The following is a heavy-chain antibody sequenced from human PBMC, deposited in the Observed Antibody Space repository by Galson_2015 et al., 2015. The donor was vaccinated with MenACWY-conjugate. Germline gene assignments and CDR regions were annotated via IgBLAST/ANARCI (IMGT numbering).Heavy chain of an antibody. CDR2: VSSKTDGGTI. CDR1: GFTFTNAW. CDR3: ATSTGQRYNWYFDL. J-gene: IGHJ2*01. Sequence: SLRLSCAASGFTFTNAWMSWVRQAPGKGLEWVGRVSSKTDGGTIDYAAPVKGRFTISRDDSINTLYLHMNSLKTEDTAVYYCATSTGQRYNWYFDLWGRGTLVTVSS. V-gene: IGHV3-15*01. D-gene: IGHD1-1*01.